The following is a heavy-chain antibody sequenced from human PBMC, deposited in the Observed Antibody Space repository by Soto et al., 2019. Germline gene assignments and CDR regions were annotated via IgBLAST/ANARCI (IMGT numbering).Heavy chain of an antibody. J-gene: IGHJ4*02. CDR2: ISDSGDIA. CDR1: DFTFSTYA. D-gene: IGHD2-2*01. Sequence: GVSLRLSCAASDFTFSTYAMSWVRQAPGRGLQWVATISDSGDIAYYVDSVKGRFTISRDNSRNTLYLQMTNLRAEDTALYYCGKPWFPSKPARPPRFNYCGRGTKVIVSA. V-gene: IGHV3-23*01. CDR3: GKPWFPSKPARPPRFNY.